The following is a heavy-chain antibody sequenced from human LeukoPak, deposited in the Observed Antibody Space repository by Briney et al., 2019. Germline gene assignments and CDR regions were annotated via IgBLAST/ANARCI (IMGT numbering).Heavy chain of an antibody. V-gene: IGHV1-3*01. CDR2: IDAGNGNT. J-gene: IGHJ4*02. Sequence: GASVKVSCKASGCNFSSHAMQWVRQAPGQRLEWMGWIDAGNGNTKYSQKFQGRVTITRDTSASTAYMELSSLRSEDTAVHYCARGRLGYCSGGSCFYFDYWGQGTLVTVSS. CDR3: ARGRLGYCSGGSCFYFDY. D-gene: IGHD2-15*01. CDR1: GCNFSSHA.